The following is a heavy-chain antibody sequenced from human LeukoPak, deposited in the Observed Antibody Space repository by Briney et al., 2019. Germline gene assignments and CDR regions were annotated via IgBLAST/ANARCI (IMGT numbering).Heavy chain of an antibody. V-gene: IGHV1-18*01. Sequence: ASVKVSCKASGYTFTSYGISWVRQAPGQGLEWMGWISAYNGNTNYAQKLQGRVTITTDTSTSTAYMELRSLRSDDTAVYYCARFDGMAAREQLGYWGQGTLVTVSS. CDR2: ISAYNGNT. D-gene: IGHD1/OR15-1a*01. CDR3: ARFDGMAAREQLGY. CDR1: GYTFTSYG. J-gene: IGHJ4*02.